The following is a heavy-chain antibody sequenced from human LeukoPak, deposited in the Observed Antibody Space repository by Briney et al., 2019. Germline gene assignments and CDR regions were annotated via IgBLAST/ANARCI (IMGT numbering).Heavy chain of an antibody. V-gene: IGHV3-48*04. D-gene: IGHD5-24*01. CDR2: IRSGGTNT. Sequence: GGSLRLACAASGFTFSSFSMNWVRQAPGKGLEWVSYIRSGGTNTDYTGSVKGRFTISRDNAKNSLYLQMNSLRAEDTAVYYCARGASRDGSGYWGQGTLVIVSS. J-gene: IGHJ4*02. CDR3: ARGASRDGSGY. CDR1: GFTFSSFS.